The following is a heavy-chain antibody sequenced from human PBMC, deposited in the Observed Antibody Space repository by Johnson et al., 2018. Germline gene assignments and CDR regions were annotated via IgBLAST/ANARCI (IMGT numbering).Heavy chain of an antibody. V-gene: IGHV3-49*04. J-gene: IGHJ6*02. D-gene: IGHD2-2*01. CDR2: IRSKAYGGTT. CDR3: TRDLRSNGMDV. Sequence: VQLVQSGGGLVQPGGSXRLSCAASGFTFSSYSMNWVRQAPGKGLEWVGFIRSKAYGGTTEYAASVNGRFTISRDDSKSSAYLQMNSLKTEDTAVYYSTRDLRSNGMDVWGQGTTVTVSS. CDR1: GFTFSSYS.